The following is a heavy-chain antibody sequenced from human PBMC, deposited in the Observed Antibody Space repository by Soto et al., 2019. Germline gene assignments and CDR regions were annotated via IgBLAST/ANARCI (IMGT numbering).Heavy chain of an antibody. CDR3: ARDTDYDFWSGYPRAPYYYYYYGMDF. J-gene: IGHJ6*02. Sequence: ASVKVSCKASGYTFTSYGISWVRQAPGQGLERMGWISAYNGNINYAQKLQGRVTMTTDTSTSTAYMELRSLRSDDTAVYYRARDTDYDFWSGYPRAPYYYYYYGMDFWGQGTTVTVSS. D-gene: IGHD3-3*01. V-gene: IGHV1-18*01. CDR2: ISAYNGNI. CDR1: GYTFTSYG.